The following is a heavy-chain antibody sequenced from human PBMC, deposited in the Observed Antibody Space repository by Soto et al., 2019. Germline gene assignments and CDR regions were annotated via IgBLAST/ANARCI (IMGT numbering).Heavy chain of an antibody. D-gene: IGHD6-19*01. Sequence: QVQLVESGGGVVQPGRSLRLSCAASGFTLSSYAMHWVRQAPGKGLEWVAVISYDGSNKYYADSVKGRFTISRDNSKNTLYLQMNSLRAEDTAVYYCASDVAGTRGGANWGQGTLVTVSS. CDR1: GFTLSSYA. CDR3: ASDVAGTRGGAN. CDR2: ISYDGSNK. J-gene: IGHJ4*02. V-gene: IGHV3-30-3*01.